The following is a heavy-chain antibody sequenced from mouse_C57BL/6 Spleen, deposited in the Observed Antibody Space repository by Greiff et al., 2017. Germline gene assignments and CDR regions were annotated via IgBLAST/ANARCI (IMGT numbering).Heavy chain of an antibody. J-gene: IGHJ3*01. CDR2: IDPEDGDT. CDR3: TTNYGSSPWFAY. CDR1: GFNIQDYY. D-gene: IGHD1-1*01. V-gene: IGHV14-1*01. Sequence: EVKLVESGAELVRPGASVKLSCTASGFNIQDYYMHWVKQRPEQGLEWIGRIDPEDGDTEYAPKFQGKATMTADTSSNTAYLQLSSLTSEDTAVYYCTTNYGSSPWFAYWGQGTLVTVSA.